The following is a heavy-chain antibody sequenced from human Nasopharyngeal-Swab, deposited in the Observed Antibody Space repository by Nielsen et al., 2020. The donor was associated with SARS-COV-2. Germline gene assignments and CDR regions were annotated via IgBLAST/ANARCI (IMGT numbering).Heavy chain of an antibody. CDR3: ARGDYYGSGSSPYYYYYYGMDV. CDR1: GYSISSGYY. CDR2: MYHSGSN. Sequence: SETLSLTCTVSGYSISSGYYWGWIRQPPGKGLEWIGSMYHSGSNYYNPSLKSRVTISEDTSKNQFSLSLSSVTAADTAVYYCARGDYYGSGSSPYYYYYYGMDVWGQGTTVTVSS. D-gene: IGHD3-10*01. J-gene: IGHJ6*02. V-gene: IGHV4-38-2*02.